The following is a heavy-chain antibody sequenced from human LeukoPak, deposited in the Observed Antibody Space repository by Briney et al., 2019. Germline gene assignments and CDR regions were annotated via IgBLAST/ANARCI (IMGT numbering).Heavy chain of an antibody. CDR3: ARGPRGCGSTDCSDYFDH. CDR2: LYPGGST. CDR1: GFIVSSNC. D-gene: IGHD2-2*01. Sequence: GGSLRLSCAASGFIVSSNCMSWVRQASAKGLVWVSVLYPGGSTYYADSVKGRFTISRDKNTLYLQMNSLRADDTAGYYCARGPRGCGSTDCSDYFDHWGQGTLVTVSS. J-gene: IGHJ4*02. V-gene: IGHV3-53*01.